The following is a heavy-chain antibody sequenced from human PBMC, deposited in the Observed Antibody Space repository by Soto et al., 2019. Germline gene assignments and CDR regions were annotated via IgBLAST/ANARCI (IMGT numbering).Heavy chain of an antibody. CDR3: ARAVPAAKGWFDS. J-gene: IGHJ5*01. Sequence: GGSLRLSCAASGFTFSSYGMHWVRQAPGKGLEWVAVIWFDGSKEFYAASVEGRFTISRDNSKNMVYLEMNSPRDVDTAVYYCARAVPAAKGWFDSWGQGTLVTVSS. D-gene: IGHD2-2*01. V-gene: IGHV3-33*01. CDR2: IWFDGSKE. CDR1: GFTFSSYG.